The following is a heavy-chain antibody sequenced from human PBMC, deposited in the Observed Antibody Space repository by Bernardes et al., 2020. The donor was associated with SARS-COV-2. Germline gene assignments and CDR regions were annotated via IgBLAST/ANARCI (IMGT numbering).Heavy chain of an antibody. V-gene: IGHV2-5*02. CDR1: GFSLSTSEMA. D-gene: IGHD4-17*01. CDR3: AQRRMDSADFGFTV. Sequence: SGPTLVKPTQTLTLTCTFSGFSLSTSEMAVGWIRQPPGKALEWLALIYWDDDKRYSPSLKGRLAVTKDTSKNQVVLTMTDMDPVDTATYYCAQRRMDSADFGFTVWGQGTLVTVSS. CDR2: IYWDDDK. J-gene: IGHJ4*02.